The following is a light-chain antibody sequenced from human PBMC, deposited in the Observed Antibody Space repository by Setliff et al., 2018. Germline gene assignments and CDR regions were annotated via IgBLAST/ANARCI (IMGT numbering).Light chain of an antibody. CDR3: SSHTTSNTWV. CDR1: SSDVGVYNS. V-gene: IGLV2-14*01. J-gene: IGLJ3*02. CDR2: EVS. Sequence: QSALTQPASVSGSPGQSITISCTGTSSDVGVYNSVSWYQQHPGKAPKLMIYEVSNRPSGISSRFSGSKSGNTASLTISGLQAEDEADYYCSSHTTSNTWVFGGGTKVTVL.